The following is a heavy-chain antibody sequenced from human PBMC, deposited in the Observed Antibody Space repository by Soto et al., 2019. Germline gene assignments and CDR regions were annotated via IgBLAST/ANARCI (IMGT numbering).Heavy chain of an antibody. V-gene: IGHV3-23*01. CDR2: ISVRGDST. Sequence: VGSLRLSCAASGFTFTTYAMSWVRQAPGKGLEWDSTISVRGDSTYYADSVKGRFAVSRDNSKNTSYLQMNSLRGEDTAIYYCATRHLPYCSGGTCNPFDFWGQGTLVTVSS. CDR3: ATRHLPYCSGGTCNPFDF. D-gene: IGHD2-15*01. CDR1: GFTFTTYA. J-gene: IGHJ4*02.